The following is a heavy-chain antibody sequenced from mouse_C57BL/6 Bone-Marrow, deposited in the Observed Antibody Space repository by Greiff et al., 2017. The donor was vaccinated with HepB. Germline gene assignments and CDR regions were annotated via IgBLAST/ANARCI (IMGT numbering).Heavy chain of an antibody. CDR3: ARGLTGTLYAMDY. CDR2: IYPGSGNT. D-gene: IGHD4-1*01. V-gene: IGHV1-66*01. Sequence: QVQLQQSGPELVKPGASVKISCKASGYSFTSYYIHWVKQRPGQGLEWIGWIYPGSGNTKYNEKFKGKATLTVDKSSSTAYMELNSLTSEDSAVYYCARGLTGTLYAMDYWGQGTSVTVSS. J-gene: IGHJ4*01. CDR1: GYSFTSYY.